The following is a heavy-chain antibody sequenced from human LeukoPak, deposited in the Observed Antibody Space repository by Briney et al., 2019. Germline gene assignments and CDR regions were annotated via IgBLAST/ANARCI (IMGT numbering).Heavy chain of an antibody. CDR3: ARDGSSAGGYDYYYMDV. J-gene: IGHJ6*03. Sequence: SVKVSCKASGGTFSSYAISWVRQAPGQGLEWMGGIIPIFGTANYAQKFQGRVTITADESTSTAYMELSSLRSEDTAVYYCARDGSSAGGYDYYYMDVWGKGTTVTVSS. CDR2: IIPIFGTA. CDR1: GGTFSSYA. D-gene: IGHD6-6*01. V-gene: IGHV1-69*01.